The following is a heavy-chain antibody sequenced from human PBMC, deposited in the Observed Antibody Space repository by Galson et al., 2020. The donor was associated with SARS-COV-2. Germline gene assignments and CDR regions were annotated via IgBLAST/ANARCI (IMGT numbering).Heavy chain of an antibody. J-gene: IGHJ4*02. CDR2: ISSSGSTI. Sequence: TGGSLRLSCAASGFTFSSYEMNWVRQAPGKGLEWVSYISSSGSTIYYTDSVKGRFTISRDNAKNSLYLQMNSLRAEDTAVYYCARQYYDSSGYPDYWGQGTLVTVSS. D-gene: IGHD3-22*01. V-gene: IGHV3-48*03. CDR3: ARQYYDSSGYPDY. CDR1: GFTFSSYE.